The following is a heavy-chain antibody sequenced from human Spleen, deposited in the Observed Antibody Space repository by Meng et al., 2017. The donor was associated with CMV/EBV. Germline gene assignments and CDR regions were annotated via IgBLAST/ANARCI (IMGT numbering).Heavy chain of an antibody. CDR1: GGTFSSYA. Sequence: SVKVSCKASGGTFSSYAISWVRQAPGQGLEWMGGIIPILGIANYAQKFQGRVTITADKSTSTAYMELSSLRSEDTAVYYCARGYSGSYYYYYGMDVWGQGTTVTVSS. V-gene: IGHV1-69*10. D-gene: IGHD1-26*01. CDR3: ARGYSGSYYYYYGMDV. J-gene: IGHJ6*02. CDR2: IIPILGIA.